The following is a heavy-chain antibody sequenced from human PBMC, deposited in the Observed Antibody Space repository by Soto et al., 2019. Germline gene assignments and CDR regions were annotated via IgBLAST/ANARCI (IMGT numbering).Heavy chain of an antibody. Sequence: EVQLVESGGGLVQPGGSLRRSCAASGFTFSSYSMNWVRQAPGKGLEWVSYISSSSSTIYYADSVKGRFTISRDNAKNSLYLQMNSLRDEDTAVYYCARDPADSYYYARYGMDVWGQGTTVTVSS. CDR3: ARDPADSYYYARYGMDV. CDR2: ISSSSSTI. J-gene: IGHJ6*02. CDR1: GFTFSSYS. V-gene: IGHV3-48*02. D-gene: IGHD3-10*01.